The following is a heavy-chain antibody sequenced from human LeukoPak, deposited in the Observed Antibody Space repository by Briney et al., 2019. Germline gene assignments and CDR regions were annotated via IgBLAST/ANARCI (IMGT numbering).Heavy chain of an antibody. D-gene: IGHD3-10*01. CDR3: ASMVRGTASGY. CDR1: GIIVSTNY. J-gene: IGHJ4*02. V-gene: IGHV3-66*01. CDR2: IYSGGNT. Sequence: GGSLRLSCAVSGIIVSTNYMSWVRQAPGKGPEWVSVIYSGGNTYYADSVKGRFTISRDNSKNTLYLQITSLRAEDTAVYYCASMVRGTASGYWGQGTLVTVSS.